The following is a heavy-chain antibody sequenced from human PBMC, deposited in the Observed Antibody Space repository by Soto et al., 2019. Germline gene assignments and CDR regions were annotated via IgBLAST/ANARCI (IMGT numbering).Heavy chain of an antibody. CDR3: ARLYGDYGSYYYYMDV. CDR2: IYYSGST. J-gene: IGHJ6*03. Sequence: PSETLSLTCTVSGGSISSSSYYWGWIRQPPGKGLEWIGSIYYSGSTYYNPSLKSRVTISVDTSKNQFSLKLSSVTAADTAVYYCARLYGDYGSYYYYMDVWGKGTTVTVSS. D-gene: IGHD4-17*01. CDR1: GGSISSSSYY. V-gene: IGHV4-39*01.